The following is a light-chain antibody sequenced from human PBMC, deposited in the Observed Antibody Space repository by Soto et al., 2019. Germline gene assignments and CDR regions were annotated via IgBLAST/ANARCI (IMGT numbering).Light chain of an antibody. V-gene: IGKV1-39*01. J-gene: IGKJ1*01. CDR3: QQSYSTPRT. CDR1: QSISSY. CDR2: AAS. Sequence: DIQMPQSPSSLSASVGDRVTITCRARQSISSYLNWYQQKPGKAPKLLIYAASSLQGGVPSRFSGSGSGTDFTLTISSLQPEDCATYYCQQSYSTPRTFGQGTKVEIK.